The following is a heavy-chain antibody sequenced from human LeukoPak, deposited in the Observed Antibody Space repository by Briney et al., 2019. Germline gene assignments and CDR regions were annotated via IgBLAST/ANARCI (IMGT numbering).Heavy chain of an antibody. CDR1: GFTFSSYS. CDR3: ARLPTIAAPGDDY. V-gene: IGHV3-21*01. CDR2: ISSSSSYI. Sequence: GGSLRLSCTASGFTFSSYSMNWVRQAPGKGLEWVSSISSSSSYIYYADSVKGRFTISRDNAKNSLYLQMNSLRAEDTAVYYCARLPTIAAPGDDYWGQGTLVTVSS. D-gene: IGHD6-13*01. J-gene: IGHJ4*02.